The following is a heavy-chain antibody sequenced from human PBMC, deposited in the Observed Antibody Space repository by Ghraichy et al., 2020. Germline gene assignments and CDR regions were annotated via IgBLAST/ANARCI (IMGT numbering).Heavy chain of an antibody. D-gene: IGHD6-6*01. CDR1: GGSISSYY. V-gene: IGHV4-59*01. J-gene: IGHJ3*02. CDR2: IYYSGST. Sequence: SETLSLTCTVSGGSISSYYWSWIRQPPGKGLEWIGYIYYSGSTNYNPSLKSRVTISVDTSKNQFSLKLSSVTAADTAVYYCARAPLIWGQLANAFDIWGQGTMVTVSS. CDR3: ARAPLIWGQLANAFDI.